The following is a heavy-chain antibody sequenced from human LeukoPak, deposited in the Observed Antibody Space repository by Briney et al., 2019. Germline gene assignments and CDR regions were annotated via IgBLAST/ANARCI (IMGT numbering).Heavy chain of an antibody. Sequence: SETLSLTCTVSGGSISSYFWAWIRQPPGKALEWIGYITYSGTTSYSGATSYNPSLESRVTISADTSRNQFSLRLSSVTAADTAVYYCAKETYGSGSYYNVYWGQGTLVTVSS. CDR1: GGSISSYF. CDR2: ITYSGTT. CDR3: AKETYGSGSYYNVY. D-gene: IGHD3-10*01. J-gene: IGHJ4*02. V-gene: IGHV4-59*01.